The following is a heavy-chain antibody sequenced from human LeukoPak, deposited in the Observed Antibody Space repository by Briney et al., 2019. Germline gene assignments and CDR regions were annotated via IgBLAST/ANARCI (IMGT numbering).Heavy chain of an antibody. CDR1: GASISSGDYF. D-gene: IGHD2-2*02. CDR3: ARVVSDCGGARCYKGYLDY. V-gene: IGHV4-31*03. J-gene: IGHJ4*02. Sequence: SETLSLTCSVSGASISSGDYFWTWIRQHPGKGLEWIGYIHYSGSTYYHPSLRSRMIISVDTSKNQFSLQLSSVTAADTAVYYCARVVSDCGGARCYKGYLDYWGQGTLVTVSS. CDR2: IHYSGST.